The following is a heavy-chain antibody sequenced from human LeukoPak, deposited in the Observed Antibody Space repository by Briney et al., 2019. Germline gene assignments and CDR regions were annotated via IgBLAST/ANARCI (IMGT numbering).Heavy chain of an antibody. D-gene: IGHD6-19*01. V-gene: IGHV3-66*01. CDR2: IYSGGST. J-gene: IGHJ1*01. CDR3: ARERRQWLTPSRYFQH. CDR1: GFTFSRHG. Sequence: GGSLRLSCAASGFTFSRHGMNWVRQAPGKGLEWVSVIYSGGSTYYADSVKGRFTISRDNSKNTLYLQMNSLRAEDTAVYYCARERRQWLTPSRYFQHWGQGTLVTVSS.